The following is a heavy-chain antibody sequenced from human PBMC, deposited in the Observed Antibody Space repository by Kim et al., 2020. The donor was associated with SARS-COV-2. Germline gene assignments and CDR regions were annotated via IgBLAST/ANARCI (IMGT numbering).Heavy chain of an antibody. CDR2: ISSSSSSTI. J-gene: IGHJ4*02. D-gene: IGHD3-10*01. Sequence: GGSLRLSCAASGFTFSSYSMNWVHQAPGKGLEWVSYISSSSSSTIYYADSVKGRFTISRDNAKNSLYLQMNSLRDEDTAVYYCATGGWADYWGQGTLVTVSS. CDR1: GFTFSSYS. CDR3: ATGGWADY. V-gene: IGHV3-48*02.